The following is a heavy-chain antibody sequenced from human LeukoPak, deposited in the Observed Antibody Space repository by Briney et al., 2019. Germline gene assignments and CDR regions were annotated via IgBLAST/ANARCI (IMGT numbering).Heavy chain of an antibody. Sequence: ASVKVSCKASGGTFSSYAISWVRQAPGQGLEWMGGIIPIFGTANYARKFQGRVTITTDESTITAYMELSSLRSEDTAVYYCARGASSSAFYYYYYMDVWGKGTTVTVSS. CDR3: ARGASSSAFYYYYYMDV. V-gene: IGHV1-69*05. D-gene: IGHD6-6*01. J-gene: IGHJ6*03. CDR1: GGTFSSYA. CDR2: IIPIFGTA.